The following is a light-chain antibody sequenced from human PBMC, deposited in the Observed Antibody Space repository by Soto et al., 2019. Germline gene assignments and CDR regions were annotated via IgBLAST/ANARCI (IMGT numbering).Light chain of an antibody. J-gene: IGKJ4*01. V-gene: IGKV1-27*01. Sequence: DIQMTQSPSSLSASEGDRVTITCRASQGIANSLAWYQQRPGKVPKLLIYGASTLQSGVASRFSGSGSGTDFTLTISSLQPEAVATYYCQKYGSVPLTFGGGTKVEIK. CDR3: QKYGSVPLT. CDR1: QGIANS. CDR2: GAS.